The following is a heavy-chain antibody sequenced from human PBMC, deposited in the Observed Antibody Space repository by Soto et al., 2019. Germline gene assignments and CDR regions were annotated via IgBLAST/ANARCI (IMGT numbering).Heavy chain of an antibody. CDR2: IHGSGSA. J-gene: IGHJ5*02. CDR1: GASVARDGNC. V-gene: IGHV4-61*10. CDR3: ARSSHKESWFDP. Sequence: XETLSLTCSVSGASVARDGNCWNWIRQSAGKGLEWIGRIHGSGSATYNPSLRSRVTMSVDTSKNQFSLKVNSVTGADTAVYYCARSSHKESWFDPWGQGTLVTVSS. D-gene: IGHD6-13*01.